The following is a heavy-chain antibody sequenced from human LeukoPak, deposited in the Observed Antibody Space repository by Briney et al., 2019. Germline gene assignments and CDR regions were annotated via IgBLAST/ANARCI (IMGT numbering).Heavy chain of an antibody. J-gene: IGHJ4*02. Sequence: ASVKVSCKASGYTFTSYDINWVRQATGQGLEWMGWMNPNSGNTGYAQKFQGRVTMTRNTSISTAYMELSSLRSEDTAVYCCARGSFRPYDYVWGSYSNLGYWGQGTLVTVSS. V-gene: IGHV1-8*01. CDR1: GYTFTSYD. CDR3: ARGSFRPYDYVWGSYSNLGY. D-gene: IGHD3-16*01. CDR2: MNPNSGNT.